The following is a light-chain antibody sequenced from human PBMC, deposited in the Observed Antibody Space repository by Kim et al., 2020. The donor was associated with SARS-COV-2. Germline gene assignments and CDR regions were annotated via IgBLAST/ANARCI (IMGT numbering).Light chain of an antibody. CDR3: MQGRQSRT. J-gene: IGKJ1*01. V-gene: IGKV2-28*01. CDR1: QSLLHNNGYNF. CDR2: LGS. Sequence: EIVMTQSPLSLPVSPGEPASISCRSSQSLLHNNGYNFLEWYLQRPGQSPQLLIYLGSSRASGVPDRFSGSGSGTDFTLKISRVEAEDVGVYYCMQGRQSRTFGQGTKVDIK.